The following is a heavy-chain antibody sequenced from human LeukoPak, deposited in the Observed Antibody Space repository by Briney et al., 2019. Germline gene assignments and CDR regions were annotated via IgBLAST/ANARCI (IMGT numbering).Heavy chain of an antibody. Sequence: SETLSLTCTVSGGSISSSSYYWGWVRQPPGKGLEWIGSIYYSGSTYYSPSLKSRVTISVDTSKNQFSLKLSSVTAADTAVYYCASQLKYPGIAAAGNFDYWGQGTLVTVSS. J-gene: IGHJ4*02. D-gene: IGHD6-13*01. V-gene: IGHV4-39*01. CDR3: ASQLKYPGIAAAGNFDY. CDR2: IYYSGST. CDR1: GGSISSSSYY.